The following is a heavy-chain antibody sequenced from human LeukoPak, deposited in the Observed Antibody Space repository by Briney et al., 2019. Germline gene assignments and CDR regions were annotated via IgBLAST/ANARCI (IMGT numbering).Heavy chain of an antibody. CDR2: IYYSGST. CDR1: GGSISSYY. D-gene: IGHD7-27*01. CDR3: AGQELGTFDY. Sequence: SETLSLTCTVSGGSISSYYWSWIRQPPGKGPEWIGYIYYSGSTNYNPSLKSRVTISVDTSKNQFSLKLSSVTAADTAVYYCAGQELGTFDYWGQGTLVTVSS. V-gene: IGHV4-59*01. J-gene: IGHJ4*02.